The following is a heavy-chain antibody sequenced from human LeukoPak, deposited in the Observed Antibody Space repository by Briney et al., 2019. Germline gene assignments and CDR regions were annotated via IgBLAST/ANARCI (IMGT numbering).Heavy chain of an antibody. CDR1: GFTFSSYG. V-gene: IGHV3-30*02. Sequence: GGSLRLSCAASGFTFSSYGMHWVRQAPGKWLEWVAFIRYDGSNKYYADSVKGRFTISRDNSKNTLYLQMNSLRAGDTTVYYCAKDLERFGELXQFDXWGQGTLVTVSS. CDR2: IRYDGSNK. D-gene: IGHD3-10*01. J-gene: IGHJ4*02. CDR3: AKDLERFGELXQFDX.